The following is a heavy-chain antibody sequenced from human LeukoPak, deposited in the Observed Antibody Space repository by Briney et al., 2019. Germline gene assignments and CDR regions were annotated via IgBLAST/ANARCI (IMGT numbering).Heavy chain of an antibody. CDR3: ARHDYDILTGYQINWFDP. CDR1: GVSISSSRFY. Sequence: PSETLSLTCTVSGVSISSSRFYWGWIRQPPGKGLEWIGSIYYSGSTYYNPSLKSRVTISVDTSKNQFSLKLSSVTAADTAVYYCARHDYDILTGYQINWFDPWGQGTLVTVSS. V-gene: IGHV4-39*01. J-gene: IGHJ5*02. D-gene: IGHD3-9*01. CDR2: IYYSGST.